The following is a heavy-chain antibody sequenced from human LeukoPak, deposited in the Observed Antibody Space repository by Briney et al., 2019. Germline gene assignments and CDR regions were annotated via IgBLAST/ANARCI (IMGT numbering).Heavy chain of an antibody. J-gene: IGHJ6*02. Sequence: PSETLSLTCTVSGGSISSYYWSWIRQPPGKGLEWIGYIFYRGSTNYNPSLKSRVTISLDTSKNQFSLKLSSVTAADTAVYYCARDAGGDYDYYYGMDVWGQGTTVTVTS. V-gene: IGHV4-59*01. CDR3: ARDAGGDYDYYYGMDV. CDR1: GGSISSYY. CDR2: IFYRGST. D-gene: IGHD2-21*02.